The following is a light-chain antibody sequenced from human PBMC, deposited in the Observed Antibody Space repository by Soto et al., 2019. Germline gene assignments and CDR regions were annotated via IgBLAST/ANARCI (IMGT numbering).Light chain of an antibody. J-gene: IGKJ4*01. V-gene: IGKV3-20*01. CDR3: QQYGSPHVT. CDR2: GAS. CDR1: QSVYSNY. Sequence: EIVLTQSPGTLSLSPGERATLSCRASQSVYSNYLAWYQHKPGQAPRLLIFGASTRATGIPDRFSGSGSGTDFTLTISRLEPEDFAVFYCQQYGSPHVTFGGGSKADIK.